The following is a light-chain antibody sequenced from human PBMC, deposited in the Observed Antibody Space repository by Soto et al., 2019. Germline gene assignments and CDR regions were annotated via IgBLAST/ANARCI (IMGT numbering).Light chain of an antibody. Sequence: DIQLTQSPSFLSASVGDRVTITCRASQGISTYLSCYQQRPGKAPKLLIYAASTLQSGVPSRFSGSGSGKEFTLTISSLQPDDFATYYCQQLNSYPLTFGGGTKVEIK. J-gene: IGKJ4*01. CDR1: QGISTY. CDR3: QQLNSYPLT. V-gene: IGKV1-9*01. CDR2: AAS.